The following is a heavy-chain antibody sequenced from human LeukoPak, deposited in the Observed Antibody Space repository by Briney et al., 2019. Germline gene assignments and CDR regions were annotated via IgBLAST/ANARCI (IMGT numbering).Heavy chain of an antibody. V-gene: IGHV5-10-1*01. CDR1: GFSFTSYW. Sequence: RGESLKISCKGSGFSFTSYWISWVRQMPGKGLEWMGRIDPSDSSTNYSPSFQGHATISADKSIITASLQWSSLKASDTAMYYCARQRGIGAFDMWGQGTMVTVSS. J-gene: IGHJ3*02. D-gene: IGHD3-3*02. CDR3: ARQRGIGAFDM. CDR2: IDPSDSST.